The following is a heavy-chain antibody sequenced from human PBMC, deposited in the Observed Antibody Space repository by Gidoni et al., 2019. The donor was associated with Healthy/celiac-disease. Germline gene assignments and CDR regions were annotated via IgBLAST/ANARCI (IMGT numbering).Heavy chain of an antibody. V-gene: IGHV4-34*01. CDR1: GGSFSGYY. CDR2: INHSGST. D-gene: IGHD1-26*01. Sequence: QVQLQQWGAGLLKPSETLSLTCAVYGGSFSGYYWSWIRQPPGKGLAWIGEINHSGSTNYNPSLKSRVTISVDTSKNQFSLKLSSVTAADTAVYYCARGRSIVGATNTVRRNWFDPWGQGTLVTVSS. J-gene: IGHJ5*02. CDR3: ARGRSIVGATNTVRRNWFDP.